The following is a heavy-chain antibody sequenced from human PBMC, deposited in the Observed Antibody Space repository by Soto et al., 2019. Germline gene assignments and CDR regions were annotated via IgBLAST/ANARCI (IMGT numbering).Heavy chain of an antibody. CDR1: GFTFTSSA. CDR2: IVVGSGNT. Sequence: ASVKVSCKASGFTFTSSAMQWVRQARGQRLEWIGWIVVGSGNTNHAQKFQERVTITRDMSTSTAYMELSSLRSEDTAVYYCAAVTKRWFGEYYYYYMDVWGKGTTVTVSS. V-gene: IGHV1-58*02. CDR3: AAVTKRWFGEYYYYYMDV. J-gene: IGHJ6*03. D-gene: IGHD3-10*01.